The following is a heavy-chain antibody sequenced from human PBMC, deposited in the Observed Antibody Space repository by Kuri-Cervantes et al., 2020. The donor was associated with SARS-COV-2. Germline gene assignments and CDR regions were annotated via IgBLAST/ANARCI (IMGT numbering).Heavy chain of an antibody. CDR3: AGETGTFEY. CDR1: GFPFDNHA. Sequence: GESLKISCAASGFPFDNHAMYWVRQAPGKGLEWVAVISDDGSKKYYRDSVKGRFTISRDTSKNTLYLQMNSLRAEDAAVYYCAGETGTFEYWGQGTLVTVSS. V-gene: IGHV3-30*04. J-gene: IGHJ4*02. CDR2: ISDDGSKK. D-gene: IGHD1-1*01.